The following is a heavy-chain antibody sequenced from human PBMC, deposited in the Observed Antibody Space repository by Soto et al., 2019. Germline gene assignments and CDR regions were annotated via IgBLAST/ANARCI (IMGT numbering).Heavy chain of an antibody. CDR3: AKDLRPDGVWDFDS. Sequence: EVQLLESGGGLVQPGGSLRLSCAASGLTFTTYSMAWVRQAPGMGPEWGSGILQDGTTYYADSVKGRFTISRDNSWNTVYLQMANLRGEDTALYYCAKDLRPDGVWDFDSWCQGTLVTVSS. D-gene: IGHD4-17*01. CDR2: ILQDGTT. V-gene: IGHV3-23*01. J-gene: IGHJ4*02. CDR1: GLTFTTYS.